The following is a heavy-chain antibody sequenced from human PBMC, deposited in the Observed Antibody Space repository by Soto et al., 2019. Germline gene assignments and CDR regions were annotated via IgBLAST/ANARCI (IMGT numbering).Heavy chain of an antibody. J-gene: IGHJ5*02. Sequence: QVQLVQSATEVKKPGASVKVACKASGNTLTYHYMHWVRQAPGQGLEYMGWINPNSSDTNYAQHFRGRLSMTRDTSISTAYMERSNLGSDDTAVYYCARLETTTEAWGQGTLVTVSS. CDR3: ARLETTTEA. CDR1: GNTLTYHY. V-gene: IGHV1-2*02. CDR2: INPNSSDT. D-gene: IGHD1-1*01.